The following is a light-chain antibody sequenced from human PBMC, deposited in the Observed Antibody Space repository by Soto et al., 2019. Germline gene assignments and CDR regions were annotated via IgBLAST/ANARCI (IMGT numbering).Light chain of an antibody. Sequence: DIQMTQSPSSLSASVGDRATITCRASQSINSYLNWYQQKPGKAPKLLIYAASSLQSGVPSRFSGSGSGTDFTLTISSLQPEDVATYYCQQSYSTPRTFGQGTKVEIK. CDR3: QQSYSTPRT. CDR2: AAS. CDR1: QSINSY. J-gene: IGKJ1*01. V-gene: IGKV1-39*01.